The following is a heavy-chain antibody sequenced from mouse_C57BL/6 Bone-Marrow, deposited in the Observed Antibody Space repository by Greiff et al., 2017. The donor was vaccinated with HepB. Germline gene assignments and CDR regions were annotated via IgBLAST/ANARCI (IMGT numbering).Heavy chain of an antibody. V-gene: IGHV1-62-2*01. Sequence: QVQLQQSGAELVKPGASVKLSCKASGYTFTEYTIHWVKQRSGQGLEWIGWFYPGSGSIKYNEKFKDKATLTADKSSSTVYMELSRLTSEDSAVYFCARHERKDYYGSSYDYAMDYWGQGTSVTVSS. CDR2: FYPGSGSI. D-gene: IGHD1-1*01. CDR3: ARHERKDYYGSSYDYAMDY. J-gene: IGHJ4*01. CDR1: GYTFTEYT.